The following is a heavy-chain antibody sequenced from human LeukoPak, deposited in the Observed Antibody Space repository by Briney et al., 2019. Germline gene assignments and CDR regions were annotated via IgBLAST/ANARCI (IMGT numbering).Heavy chain of an antibody. CDR3: ARTPEVVGWCDP. Sequence: TSETLSLTCTASGGSISSSTDYWGWIRQPPGKGLDWRGSIYYSGSTSYNPSLKSRVTMSVDTPMIQFSLKMSSVTAADTAVYYCARTPEVVGWCDPWGQGTLVTVSS. V-gene: IGHV4-39*01. CDR2: IYYSGST. J-gene: IGHJ5*02. CDR1: GGSISSSTDY.